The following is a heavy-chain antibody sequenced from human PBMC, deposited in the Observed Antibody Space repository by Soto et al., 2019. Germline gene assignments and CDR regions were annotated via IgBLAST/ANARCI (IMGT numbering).Heavy chain of an antibody. J-gene: IGHJ4*02. D-gene: IGHD4-17*01. Sequence: GGSLRLSCAGSGLTLSRYWMHWVRQGPGKGLVWVSRINSDGGTTTYADSVKGRFTISRDNAKNTVDLQMNSLRADDTAVYYCARDMTPAETPGDDFDYWGQGTLVTVSS. CDR2: INSDGGTT. CDR3: ARDMTPAETPGDDFDY. CDR1: GLTLSRYW. V-gene: IGHV3-74*01.